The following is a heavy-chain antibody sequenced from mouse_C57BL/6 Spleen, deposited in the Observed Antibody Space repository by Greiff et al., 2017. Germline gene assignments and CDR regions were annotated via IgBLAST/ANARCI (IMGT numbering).Heavy chain of an antibody. Sequence: QVQLQQSGAELVRPGASVTLSCKASGYTFTDYEMHWVKQTPVHGLEWIGAIDPETGGTAYNQKFKGKAILTADKSSSTAYMELRSLTSEDSAVYSCTRPGDYENYFDYWGQGATLTVSS. CDR1: GYTFTDYE. V-gene: IGHV1-15*01. D-gene: IGHD2-4*01. CDR3: TRPGDYENYFDY. J-gene: IGHJ2*01. CDR2: IDPETGGT.